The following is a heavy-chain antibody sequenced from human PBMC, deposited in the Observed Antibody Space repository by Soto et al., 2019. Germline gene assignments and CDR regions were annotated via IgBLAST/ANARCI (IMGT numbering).Heavy chain of an antibody. CDR2: IKSKTDGGTT. CDR1: GFTFSNAW. Sequence: PGGSLRLSCAASGFTFSNAWMNWVRQAPGKGLEWVGRIKSKTDGGTTDYTAPVKGRFTISRDDSKNTLYLQMNSLKTEGTAVYCCTPFYPLFGGFDYWGQGTLVTVSS. V-gene: IGHV3-15*07. J-gene: IGHJ4*01. D-gene: IGHD3-3*01. CDR3: TPFYPLFGGFDY.